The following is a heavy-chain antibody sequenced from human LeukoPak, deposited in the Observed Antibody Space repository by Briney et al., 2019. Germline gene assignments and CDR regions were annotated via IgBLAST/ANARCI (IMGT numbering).Heavy chain of an antibody. V-gene: IGHV3-33*06. CDR2: IWYDGSNK. D-gene: IGHD1-7*01. CDR3: AKDLTGTLDY. CDR1: GFTFSSYG. J-gene: IGHJ4*02. Sequence: GGSLRLSCAASGFTFSSYGMHWVRQAPGKGLEWVAVIWYDGSNKYYADSVKGPFTISRDNSKNTLYLQVNSLRAEDTAVYYCAKDLTGTLDYWGQGTLVTVSS.